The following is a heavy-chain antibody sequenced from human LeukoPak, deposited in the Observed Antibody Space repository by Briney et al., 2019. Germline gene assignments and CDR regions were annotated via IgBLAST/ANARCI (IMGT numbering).Heavy chain of an antibody. CDR2: IIPILGIA. CDR1: GGTFSSYA. D-gene: IGHD3-9*01. J-gene: IGHJ4*02. Sequence: ASVKVFCKASGGTFSSYAISWVRQAPGQGLEWMGRIIPILGIANYAQKFQGRVTVTADKSTSTAYMELSSLRSEDTAVYFCARAASILTAFDYWGQGTLVTVSS. V-gene: IGHV1-69*04. CDR3: ARAASILTAFDY.